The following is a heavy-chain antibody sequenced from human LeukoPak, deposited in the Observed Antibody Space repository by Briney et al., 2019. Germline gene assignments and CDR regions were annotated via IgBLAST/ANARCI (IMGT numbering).Heavy chain of an antibody. CDR1: GFTFTTYA. J-gene: IGHJ3*02. CDR2: ISGSAGNT. D-gene: IGHD4-17*01. V-gene: IGHV3-23*01. CDR3: AKGMTTVTIDAFDI. Sequence: PGGSLRLSCAASGFTFTTYAMNWVRQAPGKGLERVAGISGSAGNTYYADSVKGRFTISRDTSKNTLYLQMNSLRAEDTAVYYCAKGMTTVTIDAFDIWGQGTMVTVSS.